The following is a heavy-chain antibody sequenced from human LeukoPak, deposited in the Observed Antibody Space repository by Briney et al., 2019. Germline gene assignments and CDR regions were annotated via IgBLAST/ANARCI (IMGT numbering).Heavy chain of an antibody. J-gene: IGHJ4*02. V-gene: IGHV3-7*01. CDR2: IKQDGREK. CDR1: GFTFSNYW. D-gene: IGHD6-19*01. Sequence: PGGSLRLSCAASGFTFSNYWMNWVRQAPGKGLEWVANIKQDGREKYYVDFVQGRFTISRDNAKNTLYLQMNSLRAEDTAVYYCARDRVGAVAGTNLDYWGQGTLVTVSS. CDR3: ARDRVGAVAGTNLDY.